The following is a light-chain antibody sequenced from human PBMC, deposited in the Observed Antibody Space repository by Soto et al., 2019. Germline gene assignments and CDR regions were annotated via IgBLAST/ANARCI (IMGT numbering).Light chain of an antibody. J-gene: IGLJ2*01. CDR1: SSDVGAYSY. CDR2: NVN. CDR3: SSYTSSGTLV. V-gene: IGLV2-14*03. Sequence: QSALTQPASVSGSPGQSITISCTGTSSDVGAYSYVSWYQQHPGKAPKLVIHNVNKRPSGVSNLFSGSKSGNTASLTISGLQAEDEADYYCSSYTSSGTLVFGGGTKLTVL.